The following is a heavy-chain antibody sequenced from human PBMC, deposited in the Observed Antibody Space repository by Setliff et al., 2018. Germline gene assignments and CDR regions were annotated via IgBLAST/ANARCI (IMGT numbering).Heavy chain of an antibody. CDR3: TTGTNYFGSGSTSHLSYMDV. CDR1: GFSFNDAW. J-gene: IGHJ6*03. D-gene: IGHD3-10*01. V-gene: IGHV3-15*01. CDR2: IRSKTDGGAT. Sequence: SGGSLRLSCAASGFSFNDAWMNWVRQAPGKGLEWVGHIRSKTDGGATSYAAPVQGRFTISRDDSTNTLYLHMNSLTTEDTGVYYCTTGTNYFGSGSTSHLSYMDVWGKGTTVTVSS.